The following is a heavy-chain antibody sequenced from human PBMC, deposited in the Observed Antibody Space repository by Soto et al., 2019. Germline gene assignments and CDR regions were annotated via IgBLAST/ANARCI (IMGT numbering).Heavy chain of an antibody. CDR1: GFTFSSYA. V-gene: IGHV3-23*01. D-gene: IGHD3-3*01. CDR2: ISGSGGST. Sequence: LRLSCAASGFTFSSYAMSWVRQAPGKGLEWVSAISGSGGSTYYADSVKGRFTISRDNSKNTLYLQMNSLRAEDTAVYYCAKDPTIFGVVIPWYYGMDVWGQGTTVTVSS. CDR3: AKDPTIFGVVIPWYYGMDV. J-gene: IGHJ6*02.